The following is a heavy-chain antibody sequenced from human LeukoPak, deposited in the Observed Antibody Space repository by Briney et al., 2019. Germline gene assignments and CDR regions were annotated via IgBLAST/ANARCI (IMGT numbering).Heavy chain of an antibody. V-gene: IGHV3-23*01. CDR2: ISGSGTGT. Sequence: GGSLRLSCAASGITFSSYAMSWVRLAPGKGLEWVSTISGSGTGTYYADSVKGRFTISRDNSKNTLHLQMNSLRAEDTAIYYCAKGGGRDWPFDYWGQGTLVTVSS. CDR1: GITFSSYA. D-gene: IGHD3-16*01. J-gene: IGHJ4*02. CDR3: AKGGGRDWPFDY.